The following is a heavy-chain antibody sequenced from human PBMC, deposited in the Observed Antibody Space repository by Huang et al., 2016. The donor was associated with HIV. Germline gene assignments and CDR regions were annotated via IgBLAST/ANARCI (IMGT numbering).Heavy chain of an antibody. CDR3: ARRFSSSSGYFDY. D-gene: IGHD6-6*01. CDR1: GYSFSSYW. Sequence: VQLVQSGAEVKKPGESLKISGKGSGYSFSSYWIAWVRQMPGKGLEWMCIIFPDDADTTYSPSFEGQVTISADKAIGTAYLQWSSLKASDTAMYYCARRFSSSSGYFDYWGQGSLVTVSS. CDR2: IFPDDADT. V-gene: IGHV5-51*01. J-gene: IGHJ4*02.